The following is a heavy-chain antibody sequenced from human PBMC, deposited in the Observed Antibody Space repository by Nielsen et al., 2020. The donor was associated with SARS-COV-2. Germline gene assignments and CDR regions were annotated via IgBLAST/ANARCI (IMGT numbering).Heavy chain of an antibody. J-gene: IGHJ4*02. D-gene: IGHD3-10*01. V-gene: IGHV3-23*01. CDR2: ISGSGGST. CDR1: GFTFSSYA. Sequence: GGSLRLSCAASGFTFSSYAMSWVRQAPGKGLEWVSAISGSGGSTYYADSVKGRFTISRDNAKNSLYLQMNSLRAEDTAVYYCATARDYYGSGSYDYWGQGTLVTVSS. CDR3: ATARDYYGSGSYDY.